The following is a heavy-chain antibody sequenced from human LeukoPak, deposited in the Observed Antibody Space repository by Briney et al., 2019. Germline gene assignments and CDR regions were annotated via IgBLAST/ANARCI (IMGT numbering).Heavy chain of an antibody. Sequence: GGSLRLSCAASGYTFSSNYMGWVRQAPGKGLEWVANIKQDGSEKYYVDSVKGRFTISRDNAKNSLYLQMNSLRAEDTVVYYCARDSSGWFYYYYGMDVWGQGTTVTVSS. V-gene: IGHV3-7*01. D-gene: IGHD6-19*01. CDR2: IKQDGSEK. CDR1: GYTFSSNY. CDR3: ARDSSGWFYYYYGMDV. J-gene: IGHJ6*02.